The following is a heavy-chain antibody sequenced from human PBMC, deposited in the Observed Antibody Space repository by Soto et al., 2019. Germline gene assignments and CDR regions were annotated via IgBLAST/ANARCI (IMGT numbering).Heavy chain of an antibody. CDR3: AKKICYGSATYLYYFDY. CDR1: GFTFSNYA. J-gene: IGHJ4*02. D-gene: IGHD3-10*01. Sequence: EVQLLESGGGLVQPGGSLRLSCAASGFTFSNYAMTWVRQAPGKGLEWVSTINYSGGSTYYADSVKGRFTVSRDNSKHTLYLQINSLRARETAVHDCAKKICYGSATYLYYFDYWGQGTLVTVSS. V-gene: IGHV3-23*01. CDR2: INYSGGST.